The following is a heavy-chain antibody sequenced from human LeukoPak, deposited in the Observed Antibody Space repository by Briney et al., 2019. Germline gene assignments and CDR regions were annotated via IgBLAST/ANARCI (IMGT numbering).Heavy chain of an antibody. CDR1: GYTFTGYY. CDR3: AREPPRGRGSYYFDY. V-gene: IGHV1-2*02. CDR2: INPNSGAT. Sequence: ASVKVSCKPSGYTFTGYYMHWVRQAPGQGLEWMGWINPNSGATNYAQKFQGRVTVTRDTSINTAYMGLSRLRSDDTAVYYCAREPPRGRGSYYFDYWGQGTLVTVSS. D-gene: IGHD3-10*01. J-gene: IGHJ4*02.